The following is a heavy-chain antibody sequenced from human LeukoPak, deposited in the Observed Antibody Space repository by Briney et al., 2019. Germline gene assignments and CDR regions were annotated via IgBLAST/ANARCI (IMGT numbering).Heavy chain of an antibody. Sequence: GGSLRLSCAASGFTFSSYWMSWVRQAPGKGLEWVANIKQDGSEKYYVDSVKGRFTISRDNAKNSLFLQMNSLRAEDTAVYYCARWVWGSYRSPWFDPWGQGTLVTVSS. CDR2: IKQDGSEK. D-gene: IGHD3-16*02. CDR1: GFTFSSYW. V-gene: IGHV3-7*01. CDR3: ARWVWGSYRSPWFDP. J-gene: IGHJ5*02.